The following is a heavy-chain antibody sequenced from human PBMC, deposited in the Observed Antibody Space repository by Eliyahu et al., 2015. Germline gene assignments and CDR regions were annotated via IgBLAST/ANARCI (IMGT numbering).Heavy chain of an antibody. J-gene: IGHJ4*02. V-gene: IGHV3-48*02. CDR1: XFXXSDYS. CDR2: ISSTGRTP. Sequence: EVQLVESGGGLIQPGGSLXLSXAASXFXXSDYSMNWVRQAPGKGLEWISYISSTGRTPYYADSVKGRFAISRDNAKNSLYLQMNSLRDEDTAVYYCASQTTSSAWPFDYWGQGTLVTVSS. CDR3: ASQTTSSAWPFDY. D-gene: IGHD3-22*01.